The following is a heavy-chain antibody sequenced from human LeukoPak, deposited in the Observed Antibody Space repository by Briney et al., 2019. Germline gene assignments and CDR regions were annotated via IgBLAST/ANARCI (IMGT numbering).Heavy chain of an antibody. V-gene: IGHV4-31*03. J-gene: IGHJ4*02. CDR1: GGSISSGGYY. Sequence: PSQTLSLTCTVSGGSISSGGYYWSWIRQHPGKGLEWIGYIYYSGSTYYNPSLKSRVTISVDTSKNQISLKLSSVTAADTAVYYCAREKSSSWSGFDYWGQGTLVTVSS. D-gene: IGHD6-13*01. CDR3: AREKSSSWSGFDY. CDR2: IYYSGST.